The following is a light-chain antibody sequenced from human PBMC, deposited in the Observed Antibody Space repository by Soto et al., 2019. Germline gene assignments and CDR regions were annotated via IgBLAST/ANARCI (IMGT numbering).Light chain of an antibody. CDR3: QHYNSYSEA. CDR1: QTISSW. CDR2: KAS. V-gene: IGKV1-5*03. Sequence: DIQMTQSPSTLSGSVGDRVTITCRASQTISSWLAWYQQKPGKAAKLLIYKASTLKSGVPSRLSGSGSGTEFTLTISSLQPDDFGTYYCQHYNSYSEAFGQGPKVELK. J-gene: IGKJ1*01.